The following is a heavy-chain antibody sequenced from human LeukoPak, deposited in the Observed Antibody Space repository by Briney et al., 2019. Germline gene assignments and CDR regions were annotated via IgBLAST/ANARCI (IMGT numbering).Heavy chain of an antibody. CDR2: IYTSGST. V-gene: IGHV4-4*07. CDR3: VRVLGSTSSDWFDP. Sequence: SETLSLTCTVSGGSISSYYRSWIRQPAGKGLEWIGRIYTSGSTNHNPSLKSRVTMSVDTSKNQFSLKLSSVTAADTAVYYCVRVLGSTSSDWFDPWGQGTLVTVSS. J-gene: IGHJ5*02. D-gene: IGHD2-2*01. CDR1: GGSISSYY.